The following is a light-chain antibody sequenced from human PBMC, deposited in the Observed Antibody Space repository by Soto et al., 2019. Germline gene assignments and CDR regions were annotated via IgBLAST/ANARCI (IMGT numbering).Light chain of an antibody. Sequence: EIVLKQSPATLSLSTGERATLSCRASQSVISSLAWYQQKPGQAPRLLIYGASDRATGTPDRFSGSGSGTDFTLTISRLEPEDSAVYYCQQFDDSVTFGQGTRLEI. CDR1: QSVISS. V-gene: IGKV3-20*01. CDR3: QQFDDSVT. J-gene: IGKJ5*01. CDR2: GAS.